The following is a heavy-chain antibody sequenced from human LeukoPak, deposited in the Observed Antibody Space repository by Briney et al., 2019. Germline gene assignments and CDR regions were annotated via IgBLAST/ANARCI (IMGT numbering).Heavy chain of an antibody. J-gene: IGHJ5*02. CDR1: GFTFSSYW. CDR3: ARRYYYGSGSYDWFDL. Sequence: GGSLRLSCAASGFTFSSYWMSWVRQAPGKGLEWVANIKQDGSEKYYVDSVKGRFTISRDNAKSSLYLQMNSLRAADTAVYYCARRYYYGSGSYDWFDLWGQGTLVTVSS. V-gene: IGHV3-7*01. CDR2: IKQDGSEK. D-gene: IGHD3-10*01.